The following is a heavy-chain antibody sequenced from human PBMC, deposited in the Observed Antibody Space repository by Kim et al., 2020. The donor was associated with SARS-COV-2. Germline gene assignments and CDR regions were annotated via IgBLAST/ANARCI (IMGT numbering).Heavy chain of an antibody. CDR3: AREGGGYCSGGSCYSEY. Sequence: SVKVSCKASGGTFSSYAISWVRQAPGQGLEWMGRIIPILGIANYAQKFQGRVTITADKSTSTAYMELSSQRSEDTAVYYCAREGGGYCSGGSCYSEYWGQGTLVTVSS. V-gene: IGHV1-69*04. CDR1: GGTFSSYA. CDR2: IIPILGIA. D-gene: IGHD2-15*01. J-gene: IGHJ4*02.